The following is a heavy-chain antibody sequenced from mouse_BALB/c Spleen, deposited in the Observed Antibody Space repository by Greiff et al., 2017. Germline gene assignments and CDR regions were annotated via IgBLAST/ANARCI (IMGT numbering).Heavy chain of an antibody. CDR1: GFSLTSYG. Sequence: QVQLKESGPDLVAPSQSLSITCTVSGFSLTSYGVHWVRQPPGKGLEWLVVIWSDGSTTYNSALKSRLSISKDNSKSQVFLKMNSLQTDDTAMYYCARHDIYDYAFAYWGQGTLVTVSA. D-gene: IGHD2-4*01. J-gene: IGHJ3*01. V-gene: IGHV2-6-2*01. CDR2: IWSDGST. CDR3: ARHDIYDYAFAY.